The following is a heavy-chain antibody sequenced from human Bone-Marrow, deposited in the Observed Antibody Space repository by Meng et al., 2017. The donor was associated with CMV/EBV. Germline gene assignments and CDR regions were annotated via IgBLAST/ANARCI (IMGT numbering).Heavy chain of an antibody. Sequence: SETLSLTCTVSGGSISSSGYYWGWIRQPPGKGLEWIGSMYYNENTYYNPSLKSRVTISIDASKNQFSLKLSSVTAADTAVYYCARAGYCSGGSCPKTEYNWFDPWGQGTLVTVSS. CDR2: MYYNENT. V-gene: IGHV4-39*07. CDR3: ARAGYCSGGSCPKTEYNWFDP. D-gene: IGHD2-15*01. J-gene: IGHJ5*02. CDR1: GGSISSSGYY.